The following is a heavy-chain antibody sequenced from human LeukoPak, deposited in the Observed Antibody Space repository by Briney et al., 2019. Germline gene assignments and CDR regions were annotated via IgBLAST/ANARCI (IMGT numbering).Heavy chain of an antibody. Sequence: GASVKVSCKASGGTFSSYAISWVRQAPGQGLEWMGRIIPILGIANYAQKFQGRVTITADKSTSTAYMELSSLRSEDTAVYYCARGDPTVTTPYYYYYYGMDVWGRGTTVTVSS. J-gene: IGHJ6*02. D-gene: IGHD4-17*01. V-gene: IGHV1-69*04. CDR2: IIPILGIA. CDR1: GGTFSSYA. CDR3: ARGDPTVTTPYYYYYYGMDV.